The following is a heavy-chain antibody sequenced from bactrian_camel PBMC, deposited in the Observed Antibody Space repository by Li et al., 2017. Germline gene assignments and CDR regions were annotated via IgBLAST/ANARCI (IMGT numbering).Heavy chain of an antibody. CDR2: IPSGDRCT. Sequence: VQLVESGGGPVQAGGSLRLSCVTSGYTAGRYCMGWFRQAPEKGLEWVSGIPSGDRCTFYAESVKGRFTISRENAKNTVYLQLNRLKTEDTAMYYCAADLDLRRLCLLNRNYEGFWDYWGQGTQVTVS. D-gene: IGHD4*01. CDR3: AADLDLRRLCLLNRNYEGFWDY. J-gene: IGHJ4*01. V-gene: IGHV3S40*01. CDR1: GYTAGRYC.